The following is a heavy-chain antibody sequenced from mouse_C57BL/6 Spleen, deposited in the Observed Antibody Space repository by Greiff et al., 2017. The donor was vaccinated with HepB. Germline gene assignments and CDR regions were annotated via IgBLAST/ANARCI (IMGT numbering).Heavy chain of an antibody. D-gene: IGHD2-3*01. CDR2: ISYDGSN. CDR1: GYSITSGYY. J-gene: IGHJ3*01. CDR3: AEGYYEFAY. Sequence: EVQLQESGPGLVKPSQSLSLTCSVTGYSITSGYYWNWIRQFPGNKLEWMGYISYDGSNNYNPSLKNRISITRDTSKNQFFLKLNSVTTEDTATYYCAEGYYEFAYWGQGTLVTVSA. V-gene: IGHV3-6*01.